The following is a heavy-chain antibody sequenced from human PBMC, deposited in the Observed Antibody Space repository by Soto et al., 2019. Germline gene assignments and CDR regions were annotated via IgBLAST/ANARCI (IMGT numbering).Heavy chain of an antibody. J-gene: IGHJ5*01. CDR2: IKMDASEE. V-gene: IGHV3-7*01. CDR1: GFTFVSYW. Sequence: LRLSCAASGFTFVSYWMSWVRQAPGKVLEWLATIKMDASEEKYVDSVKGRFTIFRDNAKNSLYLQMDRLIADDTAVYYCARYAGYGSGASVNHFRNSWGHGTLVTAS. D-gene: IGHD3-10*01. CDR3: ARYAGYGSGASVNHFRNS.